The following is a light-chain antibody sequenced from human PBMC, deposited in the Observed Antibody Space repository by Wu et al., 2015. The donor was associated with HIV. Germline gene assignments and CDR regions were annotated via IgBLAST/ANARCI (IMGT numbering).Light chain of an antibody. Sequence: EIVLTQSPGSLSLSPGERATLSCRASQSVSSSYLAWYQQKPGQAPRLLLSGASSRATGVPDRFSATGSGTDFTPTISRLDPEDFAVYYCQQYAGSPRTFGQGTKVEIK. V-gene: IGKV3-20*01. CDR2: GAS. CDR3: QQYAGSPRT. J-gene: IGKJ1*01. CDR1: QSVSSSY.